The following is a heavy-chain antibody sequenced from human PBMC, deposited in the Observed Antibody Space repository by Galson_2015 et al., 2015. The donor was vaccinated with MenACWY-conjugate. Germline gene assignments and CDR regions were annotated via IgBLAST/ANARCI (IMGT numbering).Heavy chain of an antibody. CDR1: GFTFSSLR. J-gene: IGHJ4*02. V-gene: IGHV3-74*01. D-gene: IGHD1-1*01. CDR2: INSDGGGA. CDR3: ARERAGPGDIHDY. Sequence: SLRLSCAASGFTFSSLRMHWVRQAPGKGLVWVSHINSDGGGANYADSVKGRFTISRDNARNTLYLQMNSLRTEDTAVYYCARERAGPGDIHDYWGQGTLVTVSS.